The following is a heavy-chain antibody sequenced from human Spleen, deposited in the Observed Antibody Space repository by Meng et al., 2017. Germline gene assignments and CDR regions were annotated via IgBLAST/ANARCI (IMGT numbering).Heavy chain of an antibody. CDR1: GDSISSRDW. Sequence: GQLQGPGPGLGKPSGTLSLTCAVSGDSISSRDWWSWVRQPPGKGLEWIGEISQGSGRTNYNPSLKSRVTISLDKSKNQFSLNVNSVTAADTAVYYCVRNEGYSFGAWGQGTLVTVSS. J-gene: IGHJ5*02. V-gene: IGHV4-4*02. CDR3: VRNEGYSFGA. D-gene: IGHD2-21*01. CDR2: ISQGSGRT.